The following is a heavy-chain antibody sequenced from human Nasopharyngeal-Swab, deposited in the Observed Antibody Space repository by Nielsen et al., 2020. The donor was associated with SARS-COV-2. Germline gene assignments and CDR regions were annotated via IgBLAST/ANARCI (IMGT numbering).Heavy chain of an antibody. V-gene: IGHV1-46*01. Sequence: ASVKVSCKASGYTFTSYYMHWVRQAPGHGLEWMGIINPSGGSTSYAQKFQGRVTMTRDTSTSTAYMELSSLRSEDTAVYYCARVSRGLMVYAMGDLDYWGQGTLVTVSS. CDR1: GYTFTSYY. D-gene: IGHD2-8*01. CDR3: ARVSRGLMVYAMGDLDY. J-gene: IGHJ4*02. CDR2: INPSGGST.